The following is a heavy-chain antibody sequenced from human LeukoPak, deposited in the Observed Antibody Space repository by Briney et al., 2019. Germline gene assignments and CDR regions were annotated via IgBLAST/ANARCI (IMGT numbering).Heavy chain of an antibody. V-gene: IGHV3-23*01. CDR3: AKEDRDYYDSSGYVH. D-gene: IGHD3-22*01. Sequence: GGSLRLSCAASGFTFSSYAMSWVRQAPGKGLEWVSAISGSGGSTYYAGSVKGRFTISRDNSKNTLYLQMNSLRAEDTAVYYCAKEDRDYYDSSGYVHWGQGTLVTVSS. CDR2: ISGSGGST. CDR1: GFTFSSYA. J-gene: IGHJ4*02.